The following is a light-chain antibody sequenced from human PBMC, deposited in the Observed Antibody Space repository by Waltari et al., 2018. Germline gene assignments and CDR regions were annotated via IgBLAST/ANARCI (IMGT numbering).Light chain of an antibody. CDR2: GAS. J-gene: IGKJ2*01. CDR3: QQYHSWPPYT. V-gene: IGKV3-15*01. CDR1: QNVATK. Sequence: EVVLTQSPATLSVSFGAPATPPCRASQNVATKLAWFQHKPGQAPRLLIYGASTRAPGAPVRFSGSGSGTEFTLTITNLQFEDSALFFCQQYHSWPPYTFGQGTKLEIK.